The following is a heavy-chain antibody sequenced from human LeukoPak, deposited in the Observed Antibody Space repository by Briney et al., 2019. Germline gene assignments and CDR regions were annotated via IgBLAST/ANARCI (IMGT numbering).Heavy chain of an antibody. V-gene: IGHV3-74*01. D-gene: IGHD4-17*01. CDR2: INSDGIST. Sequence: HPGGSLRLSCAASAFPFSSYWMHWVRQAPGKGLVWVSRINSDGISTSYADSVKGRFTISRDNAKNTLYLQMNSLRAEDTAVYYCAKGGATVIDYWGQGTLVTVSS. CDR1: AFPFSSYW. J-gene: IGHJ4*02. CDR3: AKGGATVIDY.